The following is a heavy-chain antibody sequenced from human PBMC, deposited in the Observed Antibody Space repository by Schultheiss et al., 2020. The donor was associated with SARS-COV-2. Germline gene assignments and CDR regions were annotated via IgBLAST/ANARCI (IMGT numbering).Heavy chain of an antibody. CDR2: IIPIFGTA. CDR3: ARGYSYGSINFDY. J-gene: IGHJ4*02. V-gene: IGHV1-69*05. CDR1: GGTFSSYA. Sequence: SVKVSCKASGGTFSSYAISWVRQAPGQGLEWMGGIIPIFGTANYAQKFQGRVTMTTDTSTSTAYMELRSLRSDDTAVYYCARGYSYGSINFDYWGQGTLVTVSS. D-gene: IGHD5-18*01.